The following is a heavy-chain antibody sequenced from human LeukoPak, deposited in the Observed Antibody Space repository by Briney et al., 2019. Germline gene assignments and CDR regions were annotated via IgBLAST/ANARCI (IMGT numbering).Heavy chain of an antibody. D-gene: IGHD4-11*01. Sequence: SVKVSCKVSGYTLTDLSVHWVRQAPGQGLEWMGGIIPIFGTANYAQKFQGRVTITADESTSTAYMELSSLRSEDTAVYYCARDRAVTTQRGYYYYMDVWGKGTTVTVSS. CDR1: GYTLTDLS. CDR3: ARDRAVTTQRGYYYYMDV. J-gene: IGHJ6*03. CDR2: IIPIFGTA. V-gene: IGHV1-69*13.